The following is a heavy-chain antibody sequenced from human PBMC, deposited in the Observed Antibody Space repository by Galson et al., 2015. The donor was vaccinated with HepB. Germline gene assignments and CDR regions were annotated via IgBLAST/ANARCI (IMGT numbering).Heavy chain of an antibody. Sequence: ETLSLTCAVYGGSFGGYYWSWIRQPPGKGLEWIGEINHSGSTNYNPSLKSRVTISVDTSKNQFSLKLSSVTAADTAVYYCARTSHFYCSSTSCLKGLGWFDPWGQGTLVTVSS. D-gene: IGHD2-2*01. CDR1: GGSFGGYY. J-gene: IGHJ5*02. CDR2: INHSGST. V-gene: IGHV4-34*01. CDR3: ARTSHFYCSSTSCLKGLGWFDP.